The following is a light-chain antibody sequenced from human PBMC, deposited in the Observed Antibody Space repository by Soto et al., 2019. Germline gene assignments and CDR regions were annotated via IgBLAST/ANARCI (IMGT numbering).Light chain of an antibody. CDR3: QQYYSYPRA. V-gene: IGKV1-8*01. Sequence: AIRMTQSPSSFSASTGDRVTITCRASQGISSYLAWYQQKPGKAPKLLIYAESTLQSGVPSRFSGSGSGTDFTLTISCLQSEDLATYYCQQYYSYPRAFGQGTKLEIK. CDR2: AES. J-gene: IGKJ2*01. CDR1: QGISSY.